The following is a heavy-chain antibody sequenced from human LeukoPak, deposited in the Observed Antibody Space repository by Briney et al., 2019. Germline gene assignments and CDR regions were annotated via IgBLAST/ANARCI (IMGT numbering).Heavy chain of an antibody. CDR2: FDPEDGET. CDR1: GYTLTELS. J-gene: IGHJ4*02. V-gene: IGHV1-24*01. CDR3: ATGPPWYSSGWYYFDY. D-gene: IGHD6-19*01. Sequence: ASVKVSCKVSGYTLTELSMHWVRQAPGKGLEWMGGFDPEDGETIYAQKFQGRVTMTEDTSTDTAYMELSSLRSEDTAVYFCATGPPWYSSGWYYFDYWGQGTLVTVSS.